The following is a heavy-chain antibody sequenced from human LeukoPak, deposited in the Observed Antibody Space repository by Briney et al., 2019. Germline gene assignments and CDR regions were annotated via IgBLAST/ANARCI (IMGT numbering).Heavy chain of an antibody. V-gene: IGHV3-23*01. CDR3: GKTTVGYSSGQKPAWPVDY. Sequence: QPGGSLRLSCEASGFTFGSHAMYWVRQAPGKGLEWVAGIFGSGGSPRYADPVKGRFTISRDNSRNTVYLQINSLRAEDTAVYYCGKTTVGYSSGQKPAWPVDYWGQGTLVTVSS. CDR2: IFGSGGSP. CDR1: GFTFGSHA. D-gene: IGHD5-18*01. J-gene: IGHJ4*02.